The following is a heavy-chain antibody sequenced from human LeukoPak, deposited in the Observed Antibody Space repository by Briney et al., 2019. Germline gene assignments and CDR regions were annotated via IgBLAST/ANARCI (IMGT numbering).Heavy chain of an antibody. CDR1: AFTFNNYW. J-gene: IGHJ4*02. Sequence: PGGSLRLSCAASAFTFNNYWMNWVRQAPGKGLEWVANIKQDGSEKYYVDSVKGRFTISRDNAENSLYLQMNSLRAEDTAVYYCARATYCSGDSCYSGIFDYWGQGTLVTVSS. CDR3: ARATYCSGDSCYSGIFDY. V-gene: IGHV3-7*02. D-gene: IGHD2-15*01. CDR2: IKQDGSEK.